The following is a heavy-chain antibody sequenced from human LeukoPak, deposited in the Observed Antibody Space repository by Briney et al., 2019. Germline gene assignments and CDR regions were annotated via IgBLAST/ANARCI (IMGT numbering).Heavy chain of an antibody. Sequence: ASVKVSCKASGYTFTGYYMHWVRQAPGQGLEWMGWINPNSGGTNYAQKLQGRVTMTRDTSISTAYMELSRLRSDDTAVYYCARGRITMVRGVISPFDPWGQGTLVTVSS. D-gene: IGHD3-10*01. V-gene: IGHV1-2*02. CDR2: INPNSGGT. J-gene: IGHJ5*02. CDR3: ARGRITMVRGVISPFDP. CDR1: GYTFTGYY.